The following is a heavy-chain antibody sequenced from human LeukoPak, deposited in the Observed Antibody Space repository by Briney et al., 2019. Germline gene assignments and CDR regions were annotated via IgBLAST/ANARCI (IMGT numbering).Heavy chain of an antibody. D-gene: IGHD3-22*01. CDR2: IHYTGRT. Sequence: SETLSLTCTISRGSISTYYWSWIRQTPGTTLEWIGNIHYTGRTRYNPSLESRVTMSLDTPKDEFSLRLTSMTAADSAVYYCARGRPDPQNSDYWDYWGQGILVTVSS. V-gene: IGHV4-59*13. CDR3: ARGRPDPQNSDYWDY. J-gene: IGHJ4*02. CDR1: RGSISTYY.